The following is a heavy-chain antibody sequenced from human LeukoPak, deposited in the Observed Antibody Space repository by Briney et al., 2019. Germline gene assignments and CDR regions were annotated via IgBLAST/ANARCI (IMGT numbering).Heavy chain of an antibody. J-gene: IGHJ4*02. CDR2: INTDGTVT. CDR1: GFTFSKYW. Sequence: GGPLRLSCAASGFTFSKYWMLRVRQAPGKGLESVSRINTDGTVTTYADSVKGRFTVSRDNADNTMFLQMNSVRDEDTAVYYCATKQWLAPPPDSWGQGTPVTVSS. CDR3: ATKQWLAPPPDS. D-gene: IGHD6-19*01. V-gene: IGHV3-74*01.